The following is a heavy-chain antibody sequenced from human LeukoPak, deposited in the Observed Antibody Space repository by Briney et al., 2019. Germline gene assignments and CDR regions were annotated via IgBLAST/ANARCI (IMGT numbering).Heavy chain of an antibody. V-gene: IGHV4-38-2*01. Sequence: SQTLSLTCAVSGYSISSGYYWGWIRQPPGKGLEWIGSIYHSGSTYYNPSLKSRVTISVDTSKNQFSLKLSSVTAADTAVYYFARADPYYYGSGSYRGQVDYWGQGTLVTVSS. J-gene: IGHJ4*02. D-gene: IGHD3-10*01. CDR2: IYHSGST. CDR3: ARADPYYYGSGSYRGQVDY. CDR1: GYSISSGYY.